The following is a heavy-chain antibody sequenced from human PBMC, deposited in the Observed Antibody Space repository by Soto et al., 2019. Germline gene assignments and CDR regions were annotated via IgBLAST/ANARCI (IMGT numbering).Heavy chain of an antibody. CDR1: GYTFTGYY. Sequence: ASVKVSCKASGYTFTGYYMHWVRQAPGQGLEWMGWINPIFGTANYAQKFQGRVTITADESTSTAYMELSSLRSEDTAVYYCAREVGATLNWFDPWGQGTLVTVSS. CDR2: INPIFGTA. V-gene: IGHV1-69*13. J-gene: IGHJ5*02. CDR3: AREVGATLNWFDP. D-gene: IGHD1-26*01.